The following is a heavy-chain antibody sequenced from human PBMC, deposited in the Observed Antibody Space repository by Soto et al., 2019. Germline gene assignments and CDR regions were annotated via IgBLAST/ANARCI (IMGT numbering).Heavy chain of an antibody. J-gene: IGHJ6*02. CDR2: IMPMLGRA. CDR3: ASWLKEAGIGGHYSYGMDV. V-gene: IGHV1-69*05. D-gene: IGHD6-19*01. CDR1: GGTFSNYA. Sequence: QVQLVQSGAEVKKPGSSVKVSCKASGGTFSNYALSWVRQAPGQGLEWMGGIMPMLGRADYAPQFQGRVTLNSTEYTSPARMVLSSLRSEDTAVYYCASWLKEAGIGGHYSYGMDVWGQGTTVTVSS.